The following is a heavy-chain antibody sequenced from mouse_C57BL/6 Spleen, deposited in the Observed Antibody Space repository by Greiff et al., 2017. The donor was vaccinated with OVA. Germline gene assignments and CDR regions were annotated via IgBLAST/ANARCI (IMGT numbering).Heavy chain of an antibody. V-gene: IGHV1-82*01. D-gene: IGHD2-4*01. CDR1: GYAFSSYG. CDR3: AASDYDYEGLAY. Sequence: QVQLQQSGPELVKPGASVKLSCKASGYAFSSYGMSWVKQRPGQGLEWIGRIYPGGGDTNYNGKFKGKATLTADKSSSTAYMQLRSLTSEDSAVCFCAASDYDYEGLAYWGQGTLGTVPA. CDR2: IYPGGGDT. J-gene: IGHJ3*01.